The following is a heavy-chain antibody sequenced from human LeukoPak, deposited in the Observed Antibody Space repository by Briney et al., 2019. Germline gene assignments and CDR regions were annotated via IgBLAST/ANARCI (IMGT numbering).Heavy chain of an antibody. CDR3: ARGDYFGSGSYLDS. Sequence: GGSLRLSCAASGFTFNKYGMHWIRQAPDKGLEWVAVVSYDGRYKYYEDSVKGRFTISRDNSKNTLYLQMNSLRAEDTAVYYCARGDYFGSGSYLDSWGQGTLVTVSS. J-gene: IGHJ4*02. V-gene: IGHV3-33*01. CDR1: GFTFNKYG. D-gene: IGHD3-10*01. CDR2: VSYDGRYK.